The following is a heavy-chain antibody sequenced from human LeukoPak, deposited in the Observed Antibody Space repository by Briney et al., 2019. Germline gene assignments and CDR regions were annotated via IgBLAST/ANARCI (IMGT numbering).Heavy chain of an antibody. J-gene: IGHJ5*02. Sequence: PSETLSLTCAVYGGSFSGYYWSWIRQPPGKGLEWIGEINHSGSTNYNPSLKSRVTISVDTSKNQFSLKLSSVTAADTAVYYCARALDRISWFDPWGQGTLVTVSS. CDR2: INHSGST. V-gene: IGHV4-34*01. CDR3: ARALDRISWFDP. CDR1: GGSFSGYY.